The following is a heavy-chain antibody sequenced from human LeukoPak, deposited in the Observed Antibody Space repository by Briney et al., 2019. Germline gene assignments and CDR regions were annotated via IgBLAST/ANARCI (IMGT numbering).Heavy chain of an antibody. D-gene: IGHD1-7*01. CDR3: VRVGNYREFDY. V-gene: IGHV3-64*01. J-gene: IGHJ4*02. Sequence: PGGSLRLSCAASGFTFSNYALHWVRQAPGKGLEYVSAISSNGDATFYANSVKGRFTISRDNSKNTLYLQMGSLRAEDMAVYYCVRVGNYREFDYWGQGTLVTAS. CDR1: GFTFSNYA. CDR2: ISSNGDAT.